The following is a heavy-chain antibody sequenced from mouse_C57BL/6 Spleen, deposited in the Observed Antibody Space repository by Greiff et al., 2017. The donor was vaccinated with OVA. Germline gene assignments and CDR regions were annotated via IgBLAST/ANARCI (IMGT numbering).Heavy chain of an antibody. J-gene: IGHJ3*01. CDR1: GYTFTSYW. CDR2: IYPSDSDT. D-gene: IGHD1-1*01. V-gene: IGHV1-61*01. CDR3: ARDNYGSRGFAY. Sequence: QVQLQQPGAELVRPGSSVKLSCKASGYTFTSYWLDWVKQRPGQGLEWIGNIYPSDSDTHSNQKFKDKATLTVDKSSSTAYMQLSSLRAEGCAVYYCARDNYGSRGFAYWGQGTLVTVSA.